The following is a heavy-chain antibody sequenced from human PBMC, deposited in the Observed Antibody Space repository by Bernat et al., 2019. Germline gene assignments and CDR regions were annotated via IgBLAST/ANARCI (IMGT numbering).Heavy chain of an antibody. CDR1: GFTFSDYY. V-gene: IGHV3-11*05. CDR2: ISSSSSYT. J-gene: IGHJ6*03. D-gene: IGHD2-15*01. Sequence: VQLVESGGGLVQPGGSLRLSCAASGFTFSDYYMSWIRQAPGKGLEWVSYISSSSSYTNYADSGEGRFTIPKDNAKNSFYLQMNSRGAEDTAVYYCARGGWFLHMDAWGKGTTVTASS. CDR3: ARGGWFLHMDA.